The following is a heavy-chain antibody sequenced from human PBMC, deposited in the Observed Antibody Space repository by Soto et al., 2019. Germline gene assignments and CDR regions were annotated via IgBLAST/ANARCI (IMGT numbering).Heavy chain of an antibody. D-gene: IGHD5-18*01. Sequence: QEQLVESGGGVVQPGRSLRLSCAASGFSFSSYAMHWVRQAPGKGLEWVALIWHDGSTTSYADSVKGRFTISRDNSKNTHYLQMNNLRAEDTAVYYCARDVETTKANYYYHGMDVWGRGTPVTVSS. V-gene: IGHV3-33*01. CDR2: IWHDGSTT. CDR1: GFSFSSYA. CDR3: ARDVETTKANYYYHGMDV. J-gene: IGHJ6*02.